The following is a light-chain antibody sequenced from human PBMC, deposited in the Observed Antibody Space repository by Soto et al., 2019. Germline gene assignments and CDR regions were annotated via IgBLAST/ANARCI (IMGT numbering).Light chain of an antibody. CDR2: DGS. V-gene: IGKV1-5*03. Sequence: DIQMTQSPSTLSASVGDRITITCRASQSINTWLAWYQQKPGEAPKLLIYDGSTLERGVPSRFSGSGSGTEFTLTISTLQPDDFGTFYCQHYKTYYRTCGQGTTVEV. J-gene: IGKJ1*01. CDR1: QSINTW. CDR3: QHYKTYYRT.